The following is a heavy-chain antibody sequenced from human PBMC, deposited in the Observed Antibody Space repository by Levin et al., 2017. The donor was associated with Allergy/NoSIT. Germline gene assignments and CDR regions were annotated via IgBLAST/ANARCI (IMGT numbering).Heavy chain of an antibody. CDR1: GYTFTSYG. Sequence: ASVKVSCKASGYTFTSYGISWVRQAPGQGLEWMGWISAYNGNTNYAQKLQGRVTMTTDTSTSTAYMELRSLRSDDTAVYYCARDPARCSGGSCYGSNWFDPWGQGTLVTVSS. CDR3: ARDPARCSGGSCYGSNWFDP. V-gene: IGHV1-18*01. D-gene: IGHD2-15*01. J-gene: IGHJ5*02. CDR2: ISAYNGNT.